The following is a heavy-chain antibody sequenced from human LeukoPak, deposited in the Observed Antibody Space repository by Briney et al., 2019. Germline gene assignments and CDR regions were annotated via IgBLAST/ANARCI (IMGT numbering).Heavy chain of an antibody. V-gene: IGHV3-21*04. CDR2: ISISSSYI. CDR1: GFTFRSYN. Sequence: PGGSLRLSCAASGFTFRSYNMKWVRQAPGKGLEWVSSISISSSYIYYADSVKGRFTVSRDNAKNSLYLQMKSLRAEDTAVYYCAKDGEWFGELIGAFDIWGQGTMVTVSS. J-gene: IGHJ3*02. CDR3: AKDGEWFGELIGAFDI. D-gene: IGHD3-10*01.